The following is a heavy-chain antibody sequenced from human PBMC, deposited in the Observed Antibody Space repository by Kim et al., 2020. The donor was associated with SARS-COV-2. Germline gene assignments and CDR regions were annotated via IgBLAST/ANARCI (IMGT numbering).Heavy chain of an antibody. CDR3: SQLSRDAYNYFFAD. V-gene: IGHV3-11*06. D-gene: IGHD3-16*01. CDR2: ISSSGTQT. J-gene: IGHJ1*01. CDR1: GFSLNDYA. Sequence: GGSLRLSCAASGFSLNDYAMSWVRQSPGKGLEWVSYISSSGTQTNYADPVQGRFTISRDNAKNTLYLQMDSLRAEDTAVYFCSQLSRDAYNYFFADWGQG.